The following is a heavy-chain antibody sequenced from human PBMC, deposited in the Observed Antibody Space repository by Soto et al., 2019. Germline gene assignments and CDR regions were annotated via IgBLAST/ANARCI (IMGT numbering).Heavy chain of an antibody. CDR2: MSGSGGST. CDR3: AKGRGYCTSTSCYVGSDY. Sequence: EVQLLESGGGLVQPGGSLRLSCAASGFTFSSYAMSWVRQAPGKGLEWVSAMSGSGGSTYYADSVKGRFTISRDNSKNTLYLQMNSRRAEDTAVYYCAKGRGYCTSTSCYVGSDYWGQGTLVTVSS. D-gene: IGHD2-2*01. J-gene: IGHJ4*02. CDR1: GFTFSSYA. V-gene: IGHV3-23*01.